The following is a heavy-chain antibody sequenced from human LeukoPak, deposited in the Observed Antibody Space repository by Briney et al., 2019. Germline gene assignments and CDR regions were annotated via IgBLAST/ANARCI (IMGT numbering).Heavy chain of an antibody. V-gene: IGHV4-39*01. J-gene: IGHJ4*02. Sequence: SETLSLTCTVSGGSISSSFYYWGWIRQPPGTGLEWIGSIYYRGTTYYNPSLKSRVTISVDTSKTQFSLQLSSVTAADTAVYYCARTFYGSGSSFDYWGQGTLVTVSS. CDR3: ARTFYGSGSSFDY. D-gene: IGHD3-10*01. CDR1: GGSISSSFYY. CDR2: IYYRGTT.